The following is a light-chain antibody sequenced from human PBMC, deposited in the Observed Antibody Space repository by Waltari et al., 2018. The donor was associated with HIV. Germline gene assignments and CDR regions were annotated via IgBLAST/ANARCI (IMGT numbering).Light chain of an antibody. CDR3: QQFRT. CDR2: AGS. J-gene: IGKJ2*01. CDR1: QGISSY. V-gene: IGKV1-9*01. Sequence: DIQLTQSPSFLSASVGDRVTIPCRASQGISSYLAWYQQKPGKAPNLLIYAGSTLQRGVPSRFSGSGFGTEFTLTISSLQPEDFATYYCQQFRTFGQGTTLDIK.